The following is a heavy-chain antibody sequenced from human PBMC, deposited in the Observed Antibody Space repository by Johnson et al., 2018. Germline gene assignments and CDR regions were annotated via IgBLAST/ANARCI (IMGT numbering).Heavy chain of an antibody. CDR3: ASGSQAAFDI. D-gene: IGHD3-10*01. V-gene: IGHV3-23*04. CDR1: GFTFSSYA. CDR2: ISGSGGST. Sequence: EVQLVESGGGLVQPGGSLRLSCAASGFTFSSYAMSWVRQAPGKGLEWVSAISGSGGSTYYEDSVKGRFTIPRDNSKNTLYRQMNSLRAEDTAVYYGASGSQAAFDIWGQGPMVTVSS. J-gene: IGHJ3*02.